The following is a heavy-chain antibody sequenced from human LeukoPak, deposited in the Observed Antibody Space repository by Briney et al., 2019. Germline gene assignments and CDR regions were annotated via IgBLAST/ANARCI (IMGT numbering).Heavy chain of an antibody. V-gene: IGHV3-30*02. J-gene: IGHJ4*02. CDR2: IRYDGSNK. CDR1: GFTFSDYY. D-gene: IGHD4-23*01. CDR3: AKDGYGGNSGAFDDADY. Sequence: GGSLRLSCAASGFTFSDYYMSWIRQAPGKGLEWVAFIRYDGSNKYYADSVKGRFTISRDNSKNTLYLQMNSLRAEDTAVYYCAKDGYGGNSGAFDDADYWGQGTLVTVSS.